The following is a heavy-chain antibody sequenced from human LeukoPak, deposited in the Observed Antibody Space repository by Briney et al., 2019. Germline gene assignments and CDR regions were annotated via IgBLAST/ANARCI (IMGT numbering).Heavy chain of an antibody. CDR2: IDYSGST. CDR3: ARSDSSGFDF. V-gene: IGHV4-34*01. J-gene: IGHJ4*02. D-gene: IGHD6-19*01. Sequence: PSETLSLTCAVYGGSFSGYYWGWIRQPPGKGLESIGNIDYSGSTYYNPSLRSRVTISVDTSKNRFSLKLSSVTAADTAIYYCARSDSSGFDFWGQGALVTVSS. CDR1: GGSFSGYY.